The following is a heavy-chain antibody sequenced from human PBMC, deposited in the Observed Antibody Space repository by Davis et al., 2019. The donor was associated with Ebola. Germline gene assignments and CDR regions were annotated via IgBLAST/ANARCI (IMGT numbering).Heavy chain of an antibody. CDR2: IRQDGGET. CDR3: ARDAVPAAQDY. J-gene: IGHJ4*02. D-gene: IGHD2-2*01. V-gene: IGHV3-7*03. CDR1: GFTFSGSA. Sequence: GESLKISCAASGFTFSGSAMHWVRQAPGKGLEWVANIRQDGGETYYADSVKGRFAISRDNAKSSLYLQMDSLRAEDTAIYYCARDAVPAAQDYWGQGTLVTVSS.